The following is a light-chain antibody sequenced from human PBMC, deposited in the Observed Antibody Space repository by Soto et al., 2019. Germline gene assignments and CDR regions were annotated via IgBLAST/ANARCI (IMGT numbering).Light chain of an antibody. J-gene: IGLJ1*01. Sequence: QSALTQPRSVSGSPGQSVTISCTGTSSDVGGYNYVSWYQQHPGKAPKLMISDVRKRHSGVPDRFSGSKSGNTASLTISGLQAEDEADYYCCSYAGSFLKVFGTGTKLTVL. CDR3: CSYAGSFLKV. V-gene: IGLV2-11*01. CDR1: SSDVGGYNY. CDR2: DVR.